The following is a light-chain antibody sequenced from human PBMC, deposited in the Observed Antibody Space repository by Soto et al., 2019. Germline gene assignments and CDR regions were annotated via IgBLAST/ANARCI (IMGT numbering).Light chain of an antibody. CDR1: SSDIGAYDY. CDR2: EVN. CDR3: FSYAGSTYV. V-gene: IGLV2-14*01. Sequence: QSALTQPASLSGSPGQSITISCTGTSSDIGAYDYVSWFQQHPGKAPKLMISEVNNRPSGVSNRFSGSKSGNTAYLTISGLQVEDEAEYFCFSYAGSTYVFGTGTKVTV. J-gene: IGLJ1*01.